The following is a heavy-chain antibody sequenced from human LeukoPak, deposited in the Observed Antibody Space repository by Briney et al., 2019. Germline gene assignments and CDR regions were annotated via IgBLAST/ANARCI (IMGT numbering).Heavy chain of an antibody. CDR1: GGTFSSYA. J-gene: IGHJ3*02. CDR3: ARVWLEAFDI. D-gene: IGHD5-12*01. V-gene: IGHV1-69*05. CDR2: IIPIFGTA. Sequence: SVKVSCKASGGTFSSYAISWVRQAPGQGLEWMGGIIPIFGTANYAQKFQGRVTITRNTSISTAYMELSSLRSEDTAVYYCARVWLEAFDIWGQGTMVTVSS.